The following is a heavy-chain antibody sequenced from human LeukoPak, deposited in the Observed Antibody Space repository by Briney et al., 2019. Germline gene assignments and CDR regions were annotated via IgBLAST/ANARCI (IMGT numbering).Heavy chain of an antibody. CDR1: GGSISSSSSY. CDR2: IYYSGST. J-gene: IGHJ4*02. CDR3: GRGGGHCSSTSCPPDY. V-gene: IGHV4-39*01. D-gene: IGHD2-2*01. Sequence: SETLSLTCTVSGGSISSSSSYWGWIRQPPGKGLEWIGSIYYSGSTYYNPSLKSRVTISVDTSKNQFSLKLSSVTAADTAVYYCGRGGGHCSSTSCPPDYWGQGTLVNVSS.